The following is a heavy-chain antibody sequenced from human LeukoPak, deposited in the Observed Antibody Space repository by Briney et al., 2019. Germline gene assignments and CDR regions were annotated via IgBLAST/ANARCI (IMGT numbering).Heavy chain of an antibody. CDR2: INPNSGGT. CDR3: ARGPFYDSFKPNWFDP. D-gene: IGHD3-3*01. Sequence: ASVKVSCKASGYTFTSYGISWVRQAPGQGLEWMGWINPNSGGTNYAQKFQGRVTMTRDTSISTAYMELSRLRSDDTAVYYCARGPFYDSFKPNWFDPWGQGTLVTVSS. CDR1: GYTFTSYG. J-gene: IGHJ5*02. V-gene: IGHV1-2*02.